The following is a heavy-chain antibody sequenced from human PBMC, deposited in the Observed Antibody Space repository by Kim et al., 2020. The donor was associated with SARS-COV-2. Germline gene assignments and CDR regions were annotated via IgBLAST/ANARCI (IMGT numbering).Heavy chain of an antibody. CDR1: GFTFSSYA. CDR2: ISGSGGST. V-gene: IGHV3-23*01. Sequence: GGSLRLSCAASGFTFSSYAMSWVRQAPGKGLEWVSAISGSGGSTYYADSVKGRFTISRDNSKNTLYLQMNSLRAEDTAVYYCAKGTDYYYYYGMDVWGQGTTVTVSS. CDR3: AKGTDYYYYYGMDV. J-gene: IGHJ6*02.